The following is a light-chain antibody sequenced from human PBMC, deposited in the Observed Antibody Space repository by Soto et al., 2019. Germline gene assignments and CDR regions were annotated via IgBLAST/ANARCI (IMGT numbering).Light chain of an antibody. CDR1: SSDVGASNY. V-gene: IGLV2-14*03. CDR3: SSYTTSSTVV. J-gene: IGLJ2*01. Sequence: QSALTQPASVSGSPGQSMTISCTGTSSDVGASNYVSWYQQHPGEAPKLMISDVTDRPSGVSYRFSGSKSGSTASLTISGLQAEDEAAYFCSSYTTSSTVVFGGGTKLTVL. CDR2: DVT.